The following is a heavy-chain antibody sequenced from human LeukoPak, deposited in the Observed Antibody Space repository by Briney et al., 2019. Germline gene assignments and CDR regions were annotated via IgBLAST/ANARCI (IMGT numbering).Heavy chain of an antibody. Sequence: ASVKVSCKASGYTCTDYYMHWVRQAPGQGFEWMGWINPNDGDTNYAQKFQGRVTMTRDTSISTANMEVSRLRSDDTAVYYCARANFLYCSSSTCLFDYWGQGTLVTVSS. V-gene: IGHV1-2*02. CDR1: GYTCTDYY. J-gene: IGHJ4*02. D-gene: IGHD2-2*01. CDR3: ARANFLYCSSSTCLFDY. CDR2: INPNDGDT.